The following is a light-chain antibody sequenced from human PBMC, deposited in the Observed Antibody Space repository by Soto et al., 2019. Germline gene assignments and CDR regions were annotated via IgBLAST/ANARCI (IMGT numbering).Light chain of an antibody. V-gene: IGLV1-44*01. CDR2: RNG. CDR1: SSNIGSNT. J-gene: IGLJ3*02. Sequence: QSVVTQPPSASAPPGQSVTISCSGRSSNIGSNTVNWCQQVPGEAPKLLIYRNGQRSPGVPDRFSGSKSGTSASLAIDGLQSEDEADYYCVVWDDSLNAVMFGGGTKLTVL. CDR3: VVWDDSLNAVM.